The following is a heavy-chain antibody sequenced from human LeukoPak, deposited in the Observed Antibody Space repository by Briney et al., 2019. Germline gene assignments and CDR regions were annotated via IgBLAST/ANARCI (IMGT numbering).Heavy chain of an antibody. V-gene: IGHV3-23*01. CDR1: GFTFSIYA. CDR2: ISGSGGTA. CDR3: ARDSGAAADPKGAFDI. Sequence: GGSLRLSCAASGFTFSIYAMSWVRQAPGKGLEWVSAISGSGGTAYYADSVKGRFTISRDNSKNTLYLQMNSLRAEDTAVYYCARDSGAAADPKGAFDIWGQGTMVTVSS. J-gene: IGHJ3*02. D-gene: IGHD6-13*01.